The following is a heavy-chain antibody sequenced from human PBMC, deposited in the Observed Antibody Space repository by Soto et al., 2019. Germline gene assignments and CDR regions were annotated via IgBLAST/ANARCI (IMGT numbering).Heavy chain of an antibody. D-gene: IGHD5-18*01. V-gene: IGHV3-30*04. Sequence: LRLSCAASGFTFKSYPLHWVRQAPGKGLEWVAVISYDGKDKYYADSVKGRFTSSRDNSKNTLYLQMDSLRAEDTAVYYCARGVSVDSADYYFDSWGQGTPVTVSS. J-gene: IGHJ4*02. CDR2: ISYDGKDK. CDR1: GFTFKSYP. CDR3: ARGVSVDSADYYFDS.